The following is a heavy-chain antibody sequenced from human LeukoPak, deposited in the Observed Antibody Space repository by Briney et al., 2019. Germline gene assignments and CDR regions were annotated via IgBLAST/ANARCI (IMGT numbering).Heavy chain of an antibody. V-gene: IGHV4-34*01. CDR2: INHSGST. CDR1: GGSFSGYY. J-gene: IGHJ6*03. Sequence: PSETLSLTCAVYGGSFSGYYWSWIRQPPGKGLEWIGEINHSGSTNYNPSLKSRVTISVDTSKHQFSLKLSSVTAADTAVYYCASFHYDFWSGYSDPDYYYYMDVWGQGTLVTVSS. D-gene: IGHD3-3*01. CDR3: ASFHYDFWSGYSDPDYYYYMDV.